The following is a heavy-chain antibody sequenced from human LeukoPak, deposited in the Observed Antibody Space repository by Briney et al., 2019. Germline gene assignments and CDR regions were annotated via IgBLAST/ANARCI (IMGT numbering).Heavy chain of an antibody. CDR2: INNDGTYT. V-gene: IGHV3-74*01. CDR3: AREVLAAGKTHDY. J-gene: IGHJ4*02. D-gene: IGHD6-13*01. Sequence: GGSLRLSCAASGFTFSTYWFHWVRQTPGKGLVWVARINNDGTYTTYADSVKGRFTISRDNAQNTLYLQMNSLTAEDTGVYYCAREVLAAGKTHDYWGQGTLLTVSS. CDR1: GFTFSTYW.